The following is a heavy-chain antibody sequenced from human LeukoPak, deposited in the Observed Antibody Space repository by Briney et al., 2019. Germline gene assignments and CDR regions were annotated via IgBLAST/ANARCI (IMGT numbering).Heavy chain of an antibody. CDR3: AKSPVKGQLVGPFDY. Sequence: GGSLRLSCAASGFTFGSYAMSWVRQAPGKGLEWVSAISGSGGSTYYADSVKGRFTISRDNSKNTLYLQMNSLRAEDTAVYYCAKSPVKGQLVGPFDYWGQGTLVTVSS. CDR1: GFTFGSYA. V-gene: IGHV3-23*01. J-gene: IGHJ4*02. CDR2: ISGSGGST. D-gene: IGHD6-13*01.